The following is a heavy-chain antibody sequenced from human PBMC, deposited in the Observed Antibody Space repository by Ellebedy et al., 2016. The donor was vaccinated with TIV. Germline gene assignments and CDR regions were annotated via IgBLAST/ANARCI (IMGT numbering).Heavy chain of an antibody. CDR1: GASISRHY. D-gene: IGHD6-19*01. Sequence: MPSETLSLPCTVSGASISRHYWRWIRQPPGKGLAWIGSLYNRGSTSSNPSLKSRVTISVDTSKNQLSLRLSSVTAADTAVYYCARERYTSGWYVGRGFYYYGMDIWGQGTTVTVSS. J-gene: IGHJ6*02. CDR3: ARERYTSGWYVGRGFYYYGMDI. CDR2: LYNRGST. V-gene: IGHV4-59*11.